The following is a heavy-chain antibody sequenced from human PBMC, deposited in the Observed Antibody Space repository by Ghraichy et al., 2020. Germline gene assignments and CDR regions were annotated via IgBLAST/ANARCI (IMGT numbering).Heavy chain of an antibody. V-gene: IGHV1-46*01. CDR1: GYIFTIYY. J-gene: IGHJ3*01. CDR2: INPSDGST. Sequence: ASVKVSCKASGYIFTIYYMHWVRQAPGQGLEWMGIINPSDGSTTYEQKFQGRVTMTRDTSTSTVYLELSSLRSEDTAMYYCARDLRRSAGRRRDDAFDLWGQGTMVAVSS. CDR3: ARDLRRSAGRRRDDAFDL.